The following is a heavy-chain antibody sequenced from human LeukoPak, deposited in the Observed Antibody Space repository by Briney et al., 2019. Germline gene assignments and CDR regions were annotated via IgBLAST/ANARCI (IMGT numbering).Heavy chain of an antibody. Sequence: PGGSLRLSCADSGFTFSSYAMSWVRQAPGKGLEWVSAISGSGGSTYYADSVKGRFTISRDNSKNTLYLQMNSLRAEDTAVYYCAKAKVQYYDLFDIWGQGTMVTVSS. J-gene: IGHJ3*02. V-gene: IGHV3-23*01. D-gene: IGHD3-22*01. CDR3: AKAKVQYYDLFDI. CDR1: GFTFSSYA. CDR2: ISGSGGST.